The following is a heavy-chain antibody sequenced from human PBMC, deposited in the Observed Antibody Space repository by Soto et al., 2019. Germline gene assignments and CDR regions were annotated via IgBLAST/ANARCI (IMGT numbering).Heavy chain of an antibody. Sequence: GASVKVSCKASGYTFTSYDINRVRQATGQGLEWMGWMNPNSGNTGYAQKFQGRVTMTRNTSISTAYMELSSLRSEDTAVYYCARGPVDYYYMDVWGKGTTVTVSS. CDR2: MNPNSGNT. CDR1: GYTFTSYD. J-gene: IGHJ6*03. CDR3: ARGPVDYYYMDV. V-gene: IGHV1-8*01.